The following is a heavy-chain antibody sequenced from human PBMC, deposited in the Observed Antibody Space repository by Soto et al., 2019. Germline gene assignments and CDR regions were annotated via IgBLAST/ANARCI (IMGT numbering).Heavy chain of an antibody. J-gene: IGHJ6*02. Sequence: SVKVSCKASRVAFSKFIVTWVRQAPGLGLEWVGGIIPIFGTANYAQKFQGRVTITADESTSTSYMEVNNLRSEDTAVYYCAKVRYSSPMGYYYGMDVWGQ. CDR3: AKVRYSSPMGYYYGMDV. CDR2: IIPIFGTA. V-gene: IGHV1-69*13. CDR1: RVAFSKFI. D-gene: IGHD6-19*01.